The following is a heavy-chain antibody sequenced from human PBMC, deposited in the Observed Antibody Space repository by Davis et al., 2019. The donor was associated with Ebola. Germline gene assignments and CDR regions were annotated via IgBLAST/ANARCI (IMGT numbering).Heavy chain of an antibody. CDR2: IGWNSGNI. Sequence: GGSLRLSCAASGFTFGHYAMHWVRQAPGKGLEWVSGIGWNSGNIGYAGSVKGRFTISRDNAKNSLYLQMNSLRGEDTAVYYCARDTPPYYHWGQGTLVTVSS. CDR1: GFTFGHYA. V-gene: IGHV3-9*01. J-gene: IGHJ5*02. CDR3: ARDTPPYYH. D-gene: IGHD3-10*01.